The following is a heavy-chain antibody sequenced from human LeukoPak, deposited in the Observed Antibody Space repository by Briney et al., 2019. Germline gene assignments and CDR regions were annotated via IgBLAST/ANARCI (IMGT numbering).Heavy chain of an antibody. CDR1: GGTFSSYA. CDR3: ARDSRIVVVPAASKRAYYYYYMDV. J-gene: IGHJ6*03. CDR2: IIPILGIA. D-gene: IGHD2-2*01. Sequence: SVKVSCKASGGTFSSYAISWVRQAPGQGLEWMGRIIPILGIANYAQKFQGRVTITADKSTSTAYMELSSLRSEDTAVYYCARDSRIVVVPAASKRAYYYYYMDVWGKGTTVTVSS. V-gene: IGHV1-69*04.